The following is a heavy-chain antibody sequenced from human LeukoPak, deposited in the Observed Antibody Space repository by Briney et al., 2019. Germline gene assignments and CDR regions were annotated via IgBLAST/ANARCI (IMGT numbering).Heavy chain of an antibody. Sequence: SVKVSCKAAGGTFSTYAIIWVRQAPGQGLEWVGGIIPIFDTSNYTQKFHGRITFTTDESTSTSYIELRSLRSEDTAVYFCAKGGVSIQILPPHLDDWGQGTLVTVSS. J-gene: IGHJ4*02. CDR1: GGTFSTYA. CDR3: AKGGVSIQILPPHLDD. V-gene: IGHV1-69*05. D-gene: IGHD1-1*01. CDR2: IIPIFDTS.